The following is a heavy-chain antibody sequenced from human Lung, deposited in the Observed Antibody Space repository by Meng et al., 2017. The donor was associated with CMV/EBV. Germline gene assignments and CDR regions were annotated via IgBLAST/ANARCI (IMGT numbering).Heavy chain of an antibody. CDR3: AKESSGFDY. D-gene: IGHD6-19*01. V-gene: IGHV3-9*01. CDR1: GFTFDDYA. CDR2: ISWNSGSI. Sequence: GGSXRLSCAASGFTFDDYAMHWVRQAPGKGLEWVSGISWNSGSIGYADSVKGRFTISRDNAKNPLYLQMNSLRAKDTALYYCAKESSGFDYWGQGTLVTVSS. J-gene: IGHJ4*02.